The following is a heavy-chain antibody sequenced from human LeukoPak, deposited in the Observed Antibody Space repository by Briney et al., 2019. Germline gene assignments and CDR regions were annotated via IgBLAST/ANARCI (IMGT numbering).Heavy chain of an antibody. CDR3: ARDQGGGYSYGWQSFDY. CDR2: ISSSSSTI. Sequence: PGGSLRLSCAVSGFTFSSYSMNWVRRAPGKGLEWVSYISSSSSTIYYADSVKGRLTISRDNAKNSLYLQMNSLRAEDTAVYYCARDQGGGYSYGWQSFDYWGQGTLVTVSS. J-gene: IGHJ4*02. V-gene: IGHV3-48*04. CDR1: GFTFSSYS. D-gene: IGHD5-18*01.